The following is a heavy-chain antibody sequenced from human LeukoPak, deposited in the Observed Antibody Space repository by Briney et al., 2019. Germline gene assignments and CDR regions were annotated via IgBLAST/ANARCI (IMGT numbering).Heavy chain of an antibody. CDR1: GGSFSGYY. CDR3: VVLFRRGSGSYYIDY. CDR2: SNRSGST. D-gene: IGHD3-10*01. V-gene: IGHV4-34*01. J-gene: IGHJ4*02. Sequence: PSETLSLTCAVYGGSFSGYYWSWIRQPPGKGLEWIGESNRSGSTNYNPSLKSRVTISVDTSKNQFSLKLRSVTAADTAAYYCVVLFRRGSGSYYIDYWGQGTLVTVSS.